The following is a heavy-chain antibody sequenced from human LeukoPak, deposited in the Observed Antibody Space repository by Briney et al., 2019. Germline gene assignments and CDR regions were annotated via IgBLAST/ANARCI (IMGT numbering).Heavy chain of an antibody. D-gene: IGHD6-19*01. CDR1: GDSVSSNSAA. CDR3: ARVGGQWLVFFDY. J-gene: IGHJ4*02. CDR2: TYYRSKWYN. Sequence: SQTLSLTCAISGDSVSSNSAAWHWIRQSPSRGLEWLGRTYYRSKWYNDYAVSVKSRITINPDTSKSQFSLQLNSVTPEDTAVYYCARVGGQWLVFFDYWGQGTLVTVSS. V-gene: IGHV6-1*01.